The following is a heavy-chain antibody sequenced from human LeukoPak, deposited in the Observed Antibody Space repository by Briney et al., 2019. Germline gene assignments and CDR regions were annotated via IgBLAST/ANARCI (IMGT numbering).Heavy chain of an antibody. CDR1: GFTFSTSI. CDR3: AKEVSAAGGNLEY. J-gene: IGHJ4*02. CDR2: ISYDGNNK. V-gene: IGHV3-30*18. Sequence: PGGSLRLSCAASGFTFSTSIMHWVRQAPGKGLEWVAVISYDGNNKYYADSVKGRFTISRDNSKSTLYVQMNSLRAEDTAVYYCAKEVSAAGGNLEYWGQGTLVTVSS. D-gene: IGHD6-13*01.